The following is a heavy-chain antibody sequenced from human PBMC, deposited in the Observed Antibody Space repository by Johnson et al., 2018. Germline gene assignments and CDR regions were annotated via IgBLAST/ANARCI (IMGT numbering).Heavy chain of an antibody. CDR1: GLTFSRSG. CDR2: IWSDGNKK. V-gene: IGHV3-33*06. J-gene: IGHJ6*02. CDR3: AKDSDV. Sequence: QVQLVQSGGGVVQPGRSLRLSCAASGLTFSRSGMHWVRQAPGKGLEWVAMIWSDGNKKYHADSVKGRFTISRDNSKNTMYLQMNSLRGEDTAVYYCAKDSDVWGQGTTVTVSS.